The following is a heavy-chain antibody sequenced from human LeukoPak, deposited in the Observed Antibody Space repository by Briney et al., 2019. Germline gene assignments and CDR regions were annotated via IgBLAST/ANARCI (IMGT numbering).Heavy chain of an antibody. Sequence: GGSLRLSCAPSGLTFSNYAMRWVRQALAKVLDWVSAISSLGGSTYYADPVKGRFTISRDNSKTTLYLQMNSLRAEDTAVYYCAKDLRARYYYYYGMDVWGQGTTVTVSS. J-gene: IGHJ6*02. CDR2: ISSLGGST. CDR3: AKDLRARYYYYYGMDV. CDR1: GLTFSNYA. V-gene: IGHV3-23*01.